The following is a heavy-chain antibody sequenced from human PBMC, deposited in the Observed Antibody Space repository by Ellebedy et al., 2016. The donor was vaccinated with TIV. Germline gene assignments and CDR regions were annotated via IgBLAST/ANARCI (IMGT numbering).Heavy chain of an antibody. CDR2: TSAYNGNT. CDR1: GYTFTTYG. J-gene: IGHJ4*02. CDR3: ARGNWGEVGDY. Sequence: AASVKVSCKASGYTFTTYGINWVRQAPGQGLEWMGWTSAYNGNTENAQKFQGRVTMTTDTSKSTAYMELRSLMSDDTAVYFCARGNWGEVGDYWGQGTLVTVSS. V-gene: IGHV1-18*04. D-gene: IGHD7-27*01.